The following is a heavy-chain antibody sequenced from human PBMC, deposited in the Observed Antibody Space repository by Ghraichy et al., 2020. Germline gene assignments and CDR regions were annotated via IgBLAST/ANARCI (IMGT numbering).Heavy chain of an antibody. CDR1: GFSFNNAW. CDR2: INSDGSTT. V-gene: IGHV3-74*01. Sequence: GESLNISCAASGFSFNNAWMHWVRQAPGKGLMWVSHINSDGSTTTYADSVKGRFTISRDNPKNTVYLQMNSLRAEDTAVYYCARDIGYSLHYWGQGTLVTVPS. D-gene: IGHD5-18*01. CDR3: ARDIGYSLHY. J-gene: IGHJ4*02.